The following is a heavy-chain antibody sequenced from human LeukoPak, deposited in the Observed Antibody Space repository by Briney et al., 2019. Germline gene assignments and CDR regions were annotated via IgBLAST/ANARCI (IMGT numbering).Heavy chain of an antibody. V-gene: IGHV1-2*02. D-gene: IGHD6-13*01. Sequence: ASVKVSCKASGYTFTGYYMHWVRQAPGQGLEWMGWINPNSGGTNYAQKFQGRVTMTRDTSISTAYMELSRLRPDDTAVYYCARGVAAAGNWFDPWGQGTLVTVSS. CDR3: ARGVAAAGNWFDP. CDR1: GYTFTGYY. J-gene: IGHJ5*02. CDR2: INPNSGGT.